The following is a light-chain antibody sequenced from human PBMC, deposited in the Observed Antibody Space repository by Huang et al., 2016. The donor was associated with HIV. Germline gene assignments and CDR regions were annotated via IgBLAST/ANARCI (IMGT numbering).Light chain of an antibody. J-gene: IGKJ1*01. CDR3: QRYDTAPRA. CDR2: AAS. V-gene: IGKV1-27*01. CDR1: QDIGNF. Sequence: DIQMTQSPGYLSASTGVRVTLPCRASQDIGNFVAWFQQKPGKVPRLLIYAASVLQSGVPSRFSGRVSGTDFTLTITNFQAEDVATYYCQRYDTAPRAFGRGTKVDLK.